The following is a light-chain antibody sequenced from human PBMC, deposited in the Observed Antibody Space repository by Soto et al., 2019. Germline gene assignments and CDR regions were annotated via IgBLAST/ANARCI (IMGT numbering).Light chain of an antibody. Sequence: QSALTQPASVSGSPGQSITISCTGARGDVGGYNFVSWYQQHPGEAPKVMIYDVTNRPSGVSNRFSGSKSGNTASLTISGLQAEDEADYYCVSYTSSGTWVFGGGTKLTVL. V-gene: IGLV2-14*01. J-gene: IGLJ3*02. CDR1: RGDVGGYNF. CDR2: DVT. CDR3: VSYTSSGTWV.